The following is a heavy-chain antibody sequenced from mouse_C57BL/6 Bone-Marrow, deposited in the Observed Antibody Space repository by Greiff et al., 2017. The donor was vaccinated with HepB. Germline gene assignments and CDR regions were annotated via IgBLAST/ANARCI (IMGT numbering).Heavy chain of an antibody. D-gene: IGHD2-10*01. CDR3: ARSPLLAY. CDR1: GFTFSSYG. CDR2: ISSGGSYT. J-gene: IGHJ3*01. Sequence: VQLKESGGDLVKPGGSLKLSCAASGFTFSSYGMSWVRQTPDKRLEWVATISSGGSYTYYPDSVKGRFTISRDNAKNTLYLQMSSLKSEDTAMYYCARSPLLAYWGQGTLVTVSA. V-gene: IGHV5-6*01.